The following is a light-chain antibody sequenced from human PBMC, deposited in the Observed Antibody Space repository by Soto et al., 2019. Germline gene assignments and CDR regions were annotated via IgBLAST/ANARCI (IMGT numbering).Light chain of an antibody. Sequence: DIQMTQSPSTLSASVGDRVPITCRASQSISSWLAWYQQKPGTAPKLLIYHASTLESGVPSRFSGSGSWTEFTLTISSLQPDDFATYYCHQYNSYSFGQGTKVDI. J-gene: IGKJ1*01. CDR2: HAS. V-gene: IGKV1-5*01. CDR1: QSISSW. CDR3: HQYNSYS.